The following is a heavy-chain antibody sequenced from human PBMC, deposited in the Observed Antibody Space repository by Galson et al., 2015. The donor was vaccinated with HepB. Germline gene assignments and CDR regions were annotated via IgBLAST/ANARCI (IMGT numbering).Heavy chain of an antibody. J-gene: IGHJ4*02. CDR1: GFAFRIYS. CDR3: ARERIAAAGIRDRNYFDY. V-gene: IGHV3-48*02. D-gene: IGHD6-13*01. Sequence: SLRLSCAASGFAFRIYSMNWVRQAPGKGLEWVSYISSSSSTTYYADSVKGRFTISRDNGKNSLYLQMNSLTDEDTAVYYCARERIAAAGIRDRNYFDYWGQGTLVTVSS. CDR2: ISSSSSTT.